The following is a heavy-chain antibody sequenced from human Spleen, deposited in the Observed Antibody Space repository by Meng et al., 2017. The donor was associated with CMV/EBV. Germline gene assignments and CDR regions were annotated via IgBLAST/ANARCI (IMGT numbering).Heavy chain of an antibody. V-gene: IGHV3-23*01. Sequence: GESLKIPCAASGFTFSSYAMSWVRQAPGKGLEWVSAISGSGGSTYYADSVKGRFTISRDNSKNTLYLQMNRLRAEDTAVYYCAKRDIVVVVAADWYFDLWGRGTLVTVSS. D-gene: IGHD2-15*01. CDR2: ISGSGGST. CDR1: GFTFSSYA. CDR3: AKRDIVVVVAADWYFDL. J-gene: IGHJ2*01.